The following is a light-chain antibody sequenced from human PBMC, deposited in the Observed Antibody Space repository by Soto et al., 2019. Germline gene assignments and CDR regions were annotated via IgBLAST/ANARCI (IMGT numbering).Light chain of an antibody. Sequence: DIQMTHSPSSLSASVGDRVTITCRASQSISTWLAWYQQKPGKAPKSLIYATSNLQSGVPSRFSGSGFGTEFTLTISSLQPEDFATYYCQQYNTYPITFGQGTRLEI. CDR2: ATS. CDR1: QSISTW. J-gene: IGKJ5*01. CDR3: QQYNTYPIT. V-gene: IGKV1D-16*01.